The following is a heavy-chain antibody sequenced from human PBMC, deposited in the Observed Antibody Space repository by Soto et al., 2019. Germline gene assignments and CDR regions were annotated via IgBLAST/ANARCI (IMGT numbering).Heavy chain of an antibody. D-gene: IGHD2-2*01. V-gene: IGHV4-31*11. CDR3: ARGRGSKSYDY. J-gene: IGHJ4*02. Sequence: SETLSLTCAVYGGSFSGYYWSWIRQHPGKGLEWIGYIYYSGSTYYNPSLRSRVTISVDTSKNQFSLKLSSVTAADTAVYYCARGRGSKSYDYWGQGTLVTVSS. CDR1: GGSFSGYY. CDR2: IYYSGST.